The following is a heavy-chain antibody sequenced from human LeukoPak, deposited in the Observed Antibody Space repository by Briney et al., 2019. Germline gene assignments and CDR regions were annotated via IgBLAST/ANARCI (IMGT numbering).Heavy chain of an antibody. V-gene: IGHV3-30-3*01. D-gene: IGHD6-19*01. Sequence: GGSLRLSCAASGFTFSSYAMHWVRQAPGKGPEWVAVISYDGSNKYYADSVKGRFTISRDNSKNTLYLQMNSLRAEDTAVYYCASSVRGWYYFDYWGQGTLVTVSS. J-gene: IGHJ4*02. CDR2: ISYDGSNK. CDR3: ASSVRGWYYFDY. CDR1: GFTFSSYA.